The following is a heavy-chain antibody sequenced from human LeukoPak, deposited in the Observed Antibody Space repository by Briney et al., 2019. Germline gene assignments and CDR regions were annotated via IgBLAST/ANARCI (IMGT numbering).Heavy chain of an antibody. CDR1: GFTFSSYA. D-gene: IGHD3-22*01. V-gene: IGHV3-30-3*01. CDR3: AREEDSSGVIDY. J-gene: IGHJ4*02. Sequence: GRSLRLSCAASGFTFSSYAMHWVRQAPGKGLEWVAVISYDGSNKYYADSVKGRFTISRDNSKNTLYLQMNSLRAEDTAVYYCAREEDSSGVIDYWGQGTLVTVSS. CDR2: ISYDGSNK.